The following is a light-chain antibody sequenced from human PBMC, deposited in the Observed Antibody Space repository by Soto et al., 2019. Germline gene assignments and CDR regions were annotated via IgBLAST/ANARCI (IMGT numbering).Light chain of an antibody. Sequence: EVVITQSPATLSVSPRARPTLSCRASQTVSRNLAWYQQRPGQAPRLLIYDISNRATGVPARFSGSGSETEFTLTIRSLQSEDFAVYFCQQYNNWPSFGQGTRLEIK. V-gene: IGKV3-15*01. CDR2: DIS. CDR3: QQYNNWPS. J-gene: IGKJ5*01. CDR1: QTVSRN.